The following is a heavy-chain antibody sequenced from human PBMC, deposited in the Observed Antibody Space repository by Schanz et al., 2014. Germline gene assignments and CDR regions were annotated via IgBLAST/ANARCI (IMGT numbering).Heavy chain of an antibody. CDR1: GGTFSSFG. D-gene: IGHD4-17*01. CDR3: ARGYGDSPTDF. J-gene: IGHJ4*02. Sequence: QVQLVQSGAEVKKPGSSVKVSCKASGGTFSSFGINWVRQAPGQGLEWMGRIIPILGIANYAQKFQGRVTITADKSTFTAYMELSSLRSEDTAVYYCARGYGDSPTDFWGQGTLVTVSA. V-gene: IGHV1-69*04. CDR2: IIPILGIA.